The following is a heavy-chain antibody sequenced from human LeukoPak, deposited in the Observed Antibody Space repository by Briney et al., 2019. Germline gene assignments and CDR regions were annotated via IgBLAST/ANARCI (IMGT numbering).Heavy chain of an antibody. V-gene: IGHV3-15*01. CDR2: IKSKTDVGTT. CDR1: GFTFSNAW. J-gene: IGHJ4*02. Sequence: GGSLRLSCAASGFTFSNAWMSWVRQAPGKGLEWVGRIKSKTDVGTTDYAAPVKGRFTISRDDSKNTLYLQMNSLKTEDTAVYYCTTEREKTYYDFWSGYPPPDYWGQGTLVTVSS. D-gene: IGHD3-3*01. CDR3: TTEREKTYYDFWSGYPPPDY.